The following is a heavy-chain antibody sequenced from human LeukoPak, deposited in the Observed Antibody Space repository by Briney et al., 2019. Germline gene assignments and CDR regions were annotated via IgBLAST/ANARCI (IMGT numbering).Heavy chain of an antibody. CDR2: ISAYNGNT. J-gene: IGHJ5*02. CDR1: GYTFTSYG. D-gene: IGHD6-13*01. V-gene: IGHV1-18*01. Sequence: ASVKVSCKASGYTFTSYGIGWVRQAPGQGLEWMGWISAYNGNTNYAQKLQGRVTMTTDTSTSTAYMELRSLRSDDTAVYYCARELVPIAAAGTIGWFDPWGQGTLVTVSS. CDR3: ARELVPIAAAGTIGWFDP.